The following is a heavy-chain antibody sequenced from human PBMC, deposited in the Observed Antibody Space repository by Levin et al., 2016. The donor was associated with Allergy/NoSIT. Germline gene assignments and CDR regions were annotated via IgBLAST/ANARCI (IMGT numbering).Heavy chain of an antibody. CDR2: ISAYNGNT. CDR1: GYTFTSYG. Sequence: ASVKVSCKASGYTFTSYGISWVRQAPGQGLEWMGWISAYNGNTNYAQKLQGRVTMTTDTSTSTAYMELRSLRSDDTAVYYCARDRRHSRALSSIFGSRGYYGMDVWGQGTTVTVSS. J-gene: IGHJ6*02. CDR3: ARDRRHSRALSSIFGSRGYYGMDV. D-gene: IGHD3-3*02. V-gene: IGHV1-18*01.